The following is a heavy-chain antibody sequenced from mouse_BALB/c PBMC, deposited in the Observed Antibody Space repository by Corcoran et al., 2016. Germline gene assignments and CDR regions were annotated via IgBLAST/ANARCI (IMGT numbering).Heavy chain of an antibody. Sequence: EIQLQQYGPKLVKPGASVKVSCKASDYAFTSYNMYWVTQSHGKSLEWIGYIDPYNGGTSYNQKFKGKATLTVDKSSSTAYMHLNSLTSEDSAVYYCARSKDGYPAWFAYWGQGTLVTVSA. CDR1: DYAFTSYN. J-gene: IGHJ3*01. D-gene: IGHD2-3*01. V-gene: IGHV1S135*01. CDR3: ARSKDGYPAWFAY. CDR2: IDPYNGGT.